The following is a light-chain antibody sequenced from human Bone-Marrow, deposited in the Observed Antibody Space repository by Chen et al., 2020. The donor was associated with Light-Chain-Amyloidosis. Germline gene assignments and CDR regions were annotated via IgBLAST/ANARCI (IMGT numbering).Light chain of an antibody. CDR2: RDT. CDR3: QAWDSSLVV. Sequence: SYELTQPPSVSVSPGQTARITCSGDDLPTKYAYWYQQKPGQAPVLVIHRDTERPSGISERFSGSNSGNTATLTISGTQAMDEADYYCQAWDSSLVVFGGGTKLTVL. CDR1: DLPTKY. J-gene: IGLJ2*01. V-gene: IGLV3-1*01.